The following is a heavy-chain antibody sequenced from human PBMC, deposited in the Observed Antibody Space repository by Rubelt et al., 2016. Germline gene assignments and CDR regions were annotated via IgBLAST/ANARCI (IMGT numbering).Heavy chain of an antibody. J-gene: IGHJ3*01. V-gene: IGHV4-34*01. CDR3: GRHQFISRYYFDSSNEPDV. CDR2: VNHNGNT. CDR1: GGSFNNYY. Sequence: QVQLQQWGAGLLKPSETLSLTCAVYGGSFNNYYWFWIRQPPGKGLEWIGEVNHNGNTNYNPSLKSRLTISLDTSKSQFSLKLSSGTAAETAVYYCGRHQFISRYYFDSSNEPDVWGQGTMVTVSS. D-gene: IGHD3-9*01.